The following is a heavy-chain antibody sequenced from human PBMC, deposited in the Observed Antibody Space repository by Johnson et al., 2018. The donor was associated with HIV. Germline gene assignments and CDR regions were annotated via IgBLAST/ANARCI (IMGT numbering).Heavy chain of an antibody. CDR2: ISWNSGSI. CDR1: GFTFDDYA. V-gene: IGHV3-9*01. D-gene: IGHD3-16*02. CDR3: AKDMGELSLVLSVAFDI. J-gene: IGHJ3*02. Sequence: VQLVESGGGLVQPGRSLRLSCAASGFTFDDYAMHWVRQAPGKGLEWVSGISWNSGSIGYADSVKGRFTISRDNAKNSLYLQMNSLRAEDTALYYCAKDMGELSLVLSVAFDIWGQWTMVTVSS.